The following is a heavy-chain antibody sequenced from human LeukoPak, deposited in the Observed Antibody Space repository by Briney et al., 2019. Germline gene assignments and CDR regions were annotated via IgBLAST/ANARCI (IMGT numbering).Heavy chain of an antibody. CDR3: ARTPGRYCSGGSCPPPIDY. CDR1: GYSFTSYW. V-gene: IGHV5-10-1*01. CDR2: IDPSGSYT. D-gene: IGHD2-15*01. J-gene: IGHJ4*02. Sequence: GESLKTSCKGSGYSFTSYWISWVRQMPGKGVEGMGRIDPSGSYTNYSPSFQGHVTISADKSISTAYLQWSSLKASDTAMYYCARTPGRYCSGGSCPPPIDYWGQGTLVTVSS.